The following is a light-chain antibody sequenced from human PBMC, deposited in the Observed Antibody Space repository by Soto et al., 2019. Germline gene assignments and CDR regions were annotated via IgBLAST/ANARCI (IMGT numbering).Light chain of an antibody. V-gene: IGLV3-25*02. CDR3: QSADSSRSDVV. J-gene: IGLJ2*01. CDR1: ALPKQY. CDR2: KDT. Sequence: SYELTQPPSVSVSPGQPARITCSGDALPKQYAYWYQQKPGQAPILLIYKDTERPSGIPERFSGSSSGTTVTLTISGVQAEDEADYYCQSADSSRSDVVFGGGTQLTVL.